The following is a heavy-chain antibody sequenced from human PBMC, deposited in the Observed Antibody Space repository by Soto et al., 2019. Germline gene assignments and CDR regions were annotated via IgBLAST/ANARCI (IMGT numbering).Heavy chain of an antibody. J-gene: IGHJ6*02. CDR2: INPNSGGT. CDR1: GYTFTGYY. Sequence: RASVKVSCKASGYTFTGYYMHWVRQAPGQGLKWMGWINPNSGGTNYAQKFQGWVTMTRDTSISTAYMELSRLRSDDTAVYYCARDSSGSPYYYYYYGMDVWGQGTTVTVSS. D-gene: IGHD2-15*01. V-gene: IGHV1-2*04. CDR3: ARDSSGSPYYYYYYGMDV.